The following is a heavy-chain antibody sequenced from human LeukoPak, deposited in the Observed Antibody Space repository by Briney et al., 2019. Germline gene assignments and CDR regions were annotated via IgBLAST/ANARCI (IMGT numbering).Heavy chain of an antibody. Sequence: GGSLRLSCAASGFTFSTYGMHWVRQAPGKGLEWVAFIRYDGSNKYYADSVKGRFTISRDNSRTTLYLLMNSLRAEDTAVYYCAKDAAANVDYPYYFDYWGQGALVTVSS. D-gene: IGHD4-11*01. CDR3: AKDAAANVDYPYYFDY. V-gene: IGHV3-30*02. J-gene: IGHJ4*02. CDR2: IRYDGSNK. CDR1: GFTFSTYG.